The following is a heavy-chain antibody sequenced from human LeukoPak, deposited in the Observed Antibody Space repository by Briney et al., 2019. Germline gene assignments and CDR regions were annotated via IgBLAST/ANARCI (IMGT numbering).Heavy chain of an antibody. Sequence: PGGSLRLSCAASGFTFSDYYMSWIRQAPGKGLEWVSYISSSSSTIYYADSVKGRFTISRDNAKNSLYLQMNSLRAEDTAVYYCARDLDWSPSGFDYWGQGTLVTVSS. D-gene: IGHD3-3*01. CDR3: ARDLDWSPSGFDY. CDR1: GFTFSDYY. J-gene: IGHJ4*02. V-gene: IGHV3-11*04. CDR2: ISSSSSTI.